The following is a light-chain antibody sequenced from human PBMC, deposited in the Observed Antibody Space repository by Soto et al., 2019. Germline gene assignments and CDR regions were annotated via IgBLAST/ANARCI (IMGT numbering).Light chain of an antibody. Sequence: DIVMTQSPDSLAVSLGERATINCKSSQSVLYSSNNKNYLAWYQQKPGQPPKLLIYWASTRDSGVPDRFSGSGSGTDFTLTISSLQAEDVAVSYCQQYYNPPRTFGQGTKLEIK. J-gene: IGKJ2*01. CDR3: QQYYNPPRT. V-gene: IGKV4-1*01. CDR1: QSVLYSSNNKNY. CDR2: WAS.